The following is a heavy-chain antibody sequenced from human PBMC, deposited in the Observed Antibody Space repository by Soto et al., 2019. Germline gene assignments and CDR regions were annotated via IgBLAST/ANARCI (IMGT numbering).Heavy chain of an antibody. D-gene: IGHD3-22*01. V-gene: IGHV3-33*08. CDR1: EFTFSNYA. Sequence: HPGGSLRLSCAASEFTFSNYAMSWVRQAPGKGLEWVAVIWYDGSNKYYADSVKGRFTISRDNSKNTLYLQMNSLRAEDTAVYYCARDPIGDSSGYYGNPPHLAYGMDVWGQGTTVTVSS. J-gene: IGHJ6*02. CDR3: ARDPIGDSSGYYGNPPHLAYGMDV. CDR2: IWYDGSNK.